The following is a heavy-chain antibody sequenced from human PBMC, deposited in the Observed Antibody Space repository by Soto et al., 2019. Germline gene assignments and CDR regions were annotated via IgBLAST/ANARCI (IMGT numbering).Heavy chain of an antibody. D-gene: IGHD3-10*01. V-gene: IGHV3-73*01. CDR3: TRSQSGWFGELFPTDY. CDR1: GFTFSGSA. Sequence: EAQLVESGGGLVQPGGSLKLSCAASGFTFSGSAMHWVRQASGKGLEWVGRIRSKANSYATAYAASVKGRFTISRDDSKNTAYLQMNSLKTEDTAVYYCTRSQSGWFGELFPTDYWGQGTLVTVSS. CDR2: IRSKANSYAT. J-gene: IGHJ4*02.